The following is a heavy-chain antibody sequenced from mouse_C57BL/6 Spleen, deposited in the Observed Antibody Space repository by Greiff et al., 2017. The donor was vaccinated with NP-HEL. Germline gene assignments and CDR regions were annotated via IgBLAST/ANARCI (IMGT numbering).Heavy chain of an antibody. D-gene: IGHD2-3*01. CDR2: INPNNGGT. V-gene: IGHV1-26*01. CDR1: GYTFTDYY. J-gene: IGHJ1*03. Sequence: EVQLQQSGPELVKPGASVKISCKASGYTFTDYYMNWVKQSHGKSLEWIGDINPNNGGTSYNQKFKGKATLTVDKSSSTAYMELRSLTSEDSAVYYCAVWLLRRFDVWGTGTTVTVSS. CDR3: AVWLLRRFDV.